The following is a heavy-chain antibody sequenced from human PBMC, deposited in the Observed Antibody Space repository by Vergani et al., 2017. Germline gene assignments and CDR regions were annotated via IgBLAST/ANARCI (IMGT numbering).Heavy chain of an antibody. V-gene: IGHV4-59*01. J-gene: IGHJ5*02. CDR3: GRVADCYGLGSRLLDL. CDR2: MSHSGSN. CDR1: GGPMSGFY. Sequence: QVRLQESGPGLVKPSETLSLTCSVPGGPMSGFYWSWIPQPPGKELEWIGYMSHSGSNNYNPSLETRVTRSGDTSKNQFSLKLNSVTAADTAVYYCGRVADCYGLGSRLLDLWGQGILVTVSS. D-gene: IGHD3-10*01.